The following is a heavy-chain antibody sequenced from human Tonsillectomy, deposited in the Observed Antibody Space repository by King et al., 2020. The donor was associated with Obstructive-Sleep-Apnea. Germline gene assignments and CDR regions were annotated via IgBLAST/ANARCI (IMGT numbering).Heavy chain of an antibody. D-gene: IGHD6-13*01. J-gene: IGHJ4*02. Sequence: VQLQESGPGLVKPSETLSLTCTVSGGSISTYYWSWIRQPPGKGLEWIGYIYYGGCTTYNPSLKSRVTISVDTSKNQLSLRLSSVTAADTAGYYCWGRQDGTSRWYDFDYWGQGTLVTVSS. CDR3: WGRQDGTSRWYDFDY. CDR2: IYYGGCT. V-gene: IGHV4-59*08. CDR1: GGSISTYY.